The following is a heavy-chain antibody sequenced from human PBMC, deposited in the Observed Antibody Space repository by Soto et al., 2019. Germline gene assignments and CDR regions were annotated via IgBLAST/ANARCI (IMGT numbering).Heavy chain of an antibody. Sequence: PSETLSLTCTVSGGSISSGDYYWSWIRQSPGKGLEWIGYIYYSGSTYYNPSLKSRVTISVDTSKNQFSLKLSSVTAADTAVYYCARGSYYYDSSGYYHYWGRGTLVTVSS. CDR3: ARGSYYYDSSGYYHY. CDR1: GGSISSGDYY. V-gene: IGHV4-30-4*01. J-gene: IGHJ4*02. D-gene: IGHD3-22*01. CDR2: IYYSGST.